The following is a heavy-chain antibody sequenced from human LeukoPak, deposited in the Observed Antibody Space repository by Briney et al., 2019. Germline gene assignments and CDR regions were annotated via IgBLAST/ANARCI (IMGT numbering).Heavy chain of an antibody. CDR2: IYSGGST. J-gene: IGHJ4*02. Sequence: GGSLRLSCAASGFTFSNHDMSWVRQAPGEGLEWVSVIYSGGSTYYADSVKGRFTISRDNSKNTLYLQMNSLRAEDTAVYYCARRYYGSGSSYDYWGQGTLVTVSS. CDR1: GFTFSNHD. D-gene: IGHD3-10*01. V-gene: IGHV3-53*01. CDR3: ARRYYGSGSSYDY.